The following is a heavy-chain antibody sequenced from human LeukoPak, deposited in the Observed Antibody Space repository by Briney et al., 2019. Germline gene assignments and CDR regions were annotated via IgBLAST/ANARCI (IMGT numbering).Heavy chain of an antibody. CDR3: ARDLFSSSLAPIDY. J-gene: IGHJ4*02. Sequence: ASVKVSCKASGYTFTSYGISWVRQAPGQGLEWMGWISAYNGNTNYAQKLQGRVTMTTDTSTSTAYMELRSLRSDDTAVYYCARDLFSSSLAPIDYWGRGTLVTVSS. D-gene: IGHD6-13*01. CDR1: GYTFTSYG. CDR2: ISAYNGNT. V-gene: IGHV1-18*01.